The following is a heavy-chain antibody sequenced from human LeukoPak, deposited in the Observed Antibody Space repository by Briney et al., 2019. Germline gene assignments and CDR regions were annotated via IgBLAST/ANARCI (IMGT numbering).Heavy chain of an antibody. D-gene: IGHD1-26*01. V-gene: IGHV3-7*04. CDR3: ARDHSGSYSSDAFDI. Sequence: GGSQRLSCAASGFTLSSYWMSWVRQAPGKGLEWVANIKQDGSEKYYVDSVKGRFTISRDNAKNSLYLQMNSLRAEDTAVYYCARDHSGSYSSDAFDIWGQGTMVTVSS. J-gene: IGHJ3*02. CDR1: GFTLSSYW. CDR2: IKQDGSEK.